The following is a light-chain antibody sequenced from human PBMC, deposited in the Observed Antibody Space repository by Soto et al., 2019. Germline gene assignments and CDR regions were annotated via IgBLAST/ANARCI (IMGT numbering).Light chain of an antibody. CDR2: GAS. Sequence: ETVLTQSPGTLSLSPGERATLFCRASQSITSNHLAWYQQKPGQAPRLLIYGASSRATGIPDRFSGSGSGTDFTLTISRLEPEDFAVYDCQQPGTSPPSWTFGQGTKVEIK. CDR3: QQPGTSPPSWT. CDR1: QSITSNH. J-gene: IGKJ1*01. V-gene: IGKV3-20*01.